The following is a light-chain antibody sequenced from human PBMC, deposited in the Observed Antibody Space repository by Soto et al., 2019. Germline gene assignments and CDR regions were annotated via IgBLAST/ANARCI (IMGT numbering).Light chain of an antibody. J-gene: IGLJ1*01. CDR3: CSDSTTFYV. CDR2: EVR. Sequence: QSVLTQPAPVSGSPGQSLTISCTGTSSDIGSYDLVSWYQQHADKVPKLIIYEVRKRPSGVSNRFSGSKSGNTDSLTISGLQAEDEADYYCCSDSTTFYVFGTGTKVTVL. CDR1: SSDIGSYDL. V-gene: IGLV2-23*02.